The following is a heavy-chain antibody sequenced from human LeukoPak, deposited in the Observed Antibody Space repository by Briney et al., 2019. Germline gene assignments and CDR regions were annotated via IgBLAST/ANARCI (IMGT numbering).Heavy chain of an antibody. CDR3: ARDVTYHGGDWFDP. J-gene: IGHJ5*02. V-gene: IGHV3-23*01. CDR2: ISRSGDIT. D-gene: IGHD4-23*01. Sequence: GGSLRLSCAASGAAFSKYGMRWVRQAAGAGLEYISGISRSGDITHYADSVKGRFTISRDNVKNTLYLQMNSLRAEDTAVYYCARDVTYHGGDWFDPWGQGTLVTVSS. CDR1: GAAFSKYG.